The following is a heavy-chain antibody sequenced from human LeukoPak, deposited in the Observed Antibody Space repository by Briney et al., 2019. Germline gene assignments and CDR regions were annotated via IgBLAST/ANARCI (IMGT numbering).Heavy chain of an antibody. J-gene: IGHJ4*02. V-gene: IGHV1-46*01. D-gene: IGHD3-3*01. CDR2: INPSGGST. CDR3: ARGDYDFWSGYYHPFDY. CDR1: GYTFTSYY. Sequence: ASVKVSCKASGYTFTSYYMHWVRQAPGQGLEWTGIINPSGGSTNYAQKLQGRVTMTTDTSTSTAYMELRSLRSDDTAVYYCARGDYDFWSGYYHPFDYWGQGTLVTVSS.